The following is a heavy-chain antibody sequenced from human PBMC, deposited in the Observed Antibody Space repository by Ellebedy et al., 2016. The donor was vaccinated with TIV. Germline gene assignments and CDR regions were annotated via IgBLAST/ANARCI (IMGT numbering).Heavy chain of an antibody. CDR1: GFTFSSYW. CDR3: ARARGWQTRNFDY. Sequence: GESLKISCAASGFTFSSYWMSWVRQAPGKGLEWVANIKQDGSEKYYVDSVKGRFTISRDNAKNSLYLQMNSLRAEDTAVYYCARARGWQTRNFDYWGQGTLVTVSS. D-gene: IGHD6-19*01. CDR2: IKQDGSEK. J-gene: IGHJ4*02. V-gene: IGHV3-7*04.